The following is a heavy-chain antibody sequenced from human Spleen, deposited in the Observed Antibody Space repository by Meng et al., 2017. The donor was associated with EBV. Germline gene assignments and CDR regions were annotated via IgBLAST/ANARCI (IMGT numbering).Heavy chain of an antibody. CDR3: ARGREFRGVFDY. CDR1: GFTFVSYF. D-gene: IGHD3-10*01. J-gene: IGHJ4*02. CDR2: INPNGGLT. Sequence: QLVRSGAAVKKHGAAVKVSCRASGFTFVSYFMHWVRQAPAQGLEWMGIINPNGGLTAYAQKFQGRVTLTRDTSTSTVYLELSSLRSEDTAFYYCARGREFRGVFDYWGQGSLVTVSS. V-gene: IGHV1-46*01.